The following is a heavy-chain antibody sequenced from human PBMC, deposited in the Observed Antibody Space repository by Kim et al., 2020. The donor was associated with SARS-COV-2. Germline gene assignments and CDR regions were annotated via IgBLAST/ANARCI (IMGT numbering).Heavy chain of an antibody. V-gene: IGHV3-33*06. J-gene: IGHJ4*02. CDR2: IWYDGSNK. CDR3: AKGAGIAAAGTFFDY. CDR1: VFTFSSYG. Sequence: GGSLRLSCAASVFTFSSYGMHWVRQAPGKGLEWVAVIWYDGSNKYYADSVKGRFTISRDNSKNTLYLQMNSLRAEDTAVYYCAKGAGIAAAGTFFDYWGQGTLVTVSS. D-gene: IGHD6-13*01.